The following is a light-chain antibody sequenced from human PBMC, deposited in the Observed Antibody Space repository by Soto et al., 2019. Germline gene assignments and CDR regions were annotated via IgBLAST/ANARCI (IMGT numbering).Light chain of an antibody. CDR1: QSIYKW. V-gene: IGKV1-12*01. CDR2: AAS. CDR3: QQADSCPLT. J-gene: IGKJ4*01. Sequence: DIQLTQSPSSVSASIGDRVTISCRASQSIYKWLVWYQQKPGKAPKLLIYAASSLQRGVPSRFSGSGYGTEFTLTISSLQPEDSATYYCQQADSCPLTFGGGTEVAI.